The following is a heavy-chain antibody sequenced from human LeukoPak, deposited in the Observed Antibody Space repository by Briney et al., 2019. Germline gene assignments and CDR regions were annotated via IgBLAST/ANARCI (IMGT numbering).Heavy chain of an antibody. V-gene: IGHV4-4*02. CDR2: IYHSGST. J-gene: IGHJ4*02. Sequence: SETLSLTCAVSGGSISSGNWWSWVRQPPGKGLEWIGEIYHSGSTNYNPSLKSRVTISVDKSKNQFSLKLSSVTAADTAVYYCARSIYNWNDGLFDYWGQGTLVTVSS. CDR3: ARSIYNWNDGLFDY. D-gene: IGHD1-20*01. CDR1: GGSISSGNW.